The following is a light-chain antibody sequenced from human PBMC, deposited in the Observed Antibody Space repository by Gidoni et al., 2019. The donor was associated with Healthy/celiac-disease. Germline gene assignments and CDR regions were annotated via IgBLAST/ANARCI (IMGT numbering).Light chain of an antibody. Sequence: DIPMTQSPSSLSASVGDRVTITCRASQGISNSLAWYQQKPGKAPKLLLYAASRLESGVPSRFSGSGSGTDYNLTIRSMQPEDFATYYCQQYYRTPLTFGGGTKVEIK. CDR3: QQYYRTPLT. CDR2: AAS. J-gene: IGKJ4*01. V-gene: IGKV1-NL1*01. CDR1: QGISNS.